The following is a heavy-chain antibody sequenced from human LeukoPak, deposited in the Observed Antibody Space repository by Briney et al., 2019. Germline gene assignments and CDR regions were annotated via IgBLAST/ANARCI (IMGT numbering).Heavy chain of an antibody. J-gene: IGHJ4*02. CDR3: ARSPPDFWSGYADY. CDR2: IIPIFGTA. V-gene: IGHV1-69*13. CDR1: GGTFSSYA. Sequence: GASVKVSCKASGGTFSSYAISWVRQAPGQGLEWMGGIIPIFGTANYAQKFQGRVTITADESTSTAYMELSSLRSEDTAVYYCARSPPDFWSGYADYWGQGTLVTVSS. D-gene: IGHD3-3*01.